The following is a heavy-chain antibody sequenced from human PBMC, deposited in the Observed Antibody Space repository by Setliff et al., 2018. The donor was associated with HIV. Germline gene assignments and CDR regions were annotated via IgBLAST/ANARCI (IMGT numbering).Heavy chain of an antibody. J-gene: IGHJ6*02. CDR2: IYTSGST. CDR1: GGSISSGTYY. CDR3: ARENGRTNYYYYYGLDV. V-gene: IGHV4-61*02. Sequence: SETLSLTCTVSGGSISSGTYYWSWVRQPAGKGLEWIGRIYTSGSTNYNPSLKSRVTIPLDTSKNQFSLKLSSVTAADTAVYYCARENGRTNYYYYYGLDVWGQGTTVTVSS.